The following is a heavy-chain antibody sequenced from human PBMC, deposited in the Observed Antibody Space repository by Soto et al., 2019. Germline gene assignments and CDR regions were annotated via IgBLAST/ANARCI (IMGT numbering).Heavy chain of an antibody. V-gene: IGHV4-31*03. Sequence: SETLSLTCTVSGGSISSGGYYWSWIRQHPGKGLEWIGYIYYSGSTYYNPSLKSRVTISVDTSKNQFSLKLSSVTAADTAVYYCARDHHSSSWYYFDYWGQGTLVTVSS. CDR1: GGSISSGGYY. CDR3: ARDHHSSSWYYFDY. J-gene: IGHJ4*02. CDR2: IYYSGST. D-gene: IGHD6-13*01.